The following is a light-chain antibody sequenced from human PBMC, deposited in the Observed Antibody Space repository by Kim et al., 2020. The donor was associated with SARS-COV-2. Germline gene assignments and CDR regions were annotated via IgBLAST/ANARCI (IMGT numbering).Light chain of an antibody. Sequence: SVSPGERATLSCRASQNIWTSVAWYQQRGGQAPRLLIVDASTRTNGAPARFSGSGSGTEFTLTITSLQPEDSAVYYCQRSRNWPPTFGQGTKLEIK. J-gene: IGKJ2*01. V-gene: IGKV3-15*01. CDR2: DAS. CDR3: QRSRNWPPT. CDR1: QNIWTS.